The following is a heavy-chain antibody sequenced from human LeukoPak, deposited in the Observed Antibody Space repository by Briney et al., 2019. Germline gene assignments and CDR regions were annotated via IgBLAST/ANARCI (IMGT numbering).Heavy chain of an antibody. CDR1: GYTFTGYY. Sequence: GASVKVSCKASGYTFTGYYIHWVRQAPGQGLEWMGWINPNSGGTNYAQKFQGRVTMTRDTSISTAYMELSRLRSDDTAVYYCARDRVWYYDSNGSHNWFDPWGQGTLVTVSS. CDR3: ARDRVWYYDSNGSHNWFDP. CDR2: INPNSGGT. D-gene: IGHD3-22*01. V-gene: IGHV1-2*02. J-gene: IGHJ5*02.